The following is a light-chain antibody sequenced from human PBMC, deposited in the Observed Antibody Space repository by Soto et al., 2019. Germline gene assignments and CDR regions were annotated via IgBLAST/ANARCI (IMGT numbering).Light chain of an antibody. Sequence: DIKITQSPSTLSGAVRYTVTITFRSIQGISALLAWYQQKPGKAPKLLSYDASSLESGVPSRFGGGGSETEFTLTLSSLQTDDFSLWYCQQYIQYPCTFGQGTKGDIK. CDR1: QGISAL. V-gene: IGKV1-5*01. CDR2: DAS. J-gene: IGKJ1*01. CDR3: QQYIQYPCT.